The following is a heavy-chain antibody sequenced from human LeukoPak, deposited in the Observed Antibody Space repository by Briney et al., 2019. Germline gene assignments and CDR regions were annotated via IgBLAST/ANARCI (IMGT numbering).Heavy chain of an antibody. Sequence: SETLSLTCTVSGGSISSSSYYWGWIRQPPGKGLEWIGSIYYSGSTYYNPSLKSRVTISVDTSKNQFSLKLSSVTAADTAVYYCARDLPQENLTGDGDYWGQGTLVTVSS. J-gene: IGHJ4*02. V-gene: IGHV4-39*07. CDR1: GGSISSSSYY. CDR2: IYYSGST. D-gene: IGHD7-27*01. CDR3: ARDLPQENLTGDGDY.